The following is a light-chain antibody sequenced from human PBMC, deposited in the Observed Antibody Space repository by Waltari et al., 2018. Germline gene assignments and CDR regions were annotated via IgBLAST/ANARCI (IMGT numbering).Light chain of an antibody. CDR2: DAS. J-gene: IGKJ2*01. CDR3: QQHHELQT. CDR1: QDISTY. Sequence: DIQMTQSPSSLSASVGDRVTITCQASQDISTYLNWYQHKSGKAPKLLIYDASNLERGVPSRFRGYGSGTNFTFSISSLQPEDFATYFCQQHHELQTFGQGTKLDIK. V-gene: IGKV1-33*01.